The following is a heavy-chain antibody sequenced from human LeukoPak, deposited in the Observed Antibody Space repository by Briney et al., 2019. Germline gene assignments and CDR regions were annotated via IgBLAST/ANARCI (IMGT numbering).Heavy chain of an antibody. CDR3: ARDVCSGGSCYFYGMDV. D-gene: IGHD2-15*01. CDR1: RYTFTGYY. Sequence: ASVKVSCKASRYTFTGYYMHWVRQAPGQGLEWMGWINPNSGGTNYAQKFQGWVTMTRDTSISTAYMELSRLRSDDTAVYYCARDVCSGGSCYFYGMDVWGQGTTVTVSS. J-gene: IGHJ6*02. CDR2: INPNSGGT. V-gene: IGHV1-2*04.